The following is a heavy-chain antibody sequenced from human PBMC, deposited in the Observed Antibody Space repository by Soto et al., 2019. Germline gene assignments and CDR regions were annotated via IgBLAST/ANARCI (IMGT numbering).Heavy chain of an antibody. CDR3: ARSGWAWIQLWLPFDY. CDR1: GFTFSSYW. V-gene: IGHV3-7*01. J-gene: IGHJ4*02. D-gene: IGHD5-18*01. Sequence: GSLRLSCAASGFTFSSYWMSWVRQAPGKGLEWVANIKQDGSEKYYVDSVKGRFTISRDNAKNSLYLQMNSLRAEDTAVYYCARSGWAWIQLWLPFDYWGQGTLVTVSS. CDR2: IKQDGSEK.